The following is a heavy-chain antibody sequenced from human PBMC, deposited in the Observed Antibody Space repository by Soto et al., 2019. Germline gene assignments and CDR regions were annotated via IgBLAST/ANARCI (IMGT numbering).Heavy chain of an antibody. V-gene: IGHV3-23*01. CDR3: APMGV. CDR2: ISGSDNST. Sequence: GGSLRLSCAASGFPFSIYAMSWVRQAPRKGLEWVSAISGSDNSTYYADSVKGRFTISRDNSKNTLYLQMSSLRADDTAVYYCAPMGVWGQGTRVTVSS. J-gene: IGHJ6*02. CDR1: GFPFSIYA.